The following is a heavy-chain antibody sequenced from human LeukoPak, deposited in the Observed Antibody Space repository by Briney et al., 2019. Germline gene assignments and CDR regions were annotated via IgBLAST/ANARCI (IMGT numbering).Heavy chain of an antibody. J-gene: IGHJ6*03. CDR3: ARGGGGTNYYYYYYMDV. V-gene: IGHV1-69*05. D-gene: IGHD3-16*01. CDR1: GGTFSSYA. CDR2: IIPIFGTA. Sequence: SVKVSCKASGGTFSSYAISWVRQAPGQGLEWMGGIIPIFGTANYAQKFQGRVTITRNTSISTAYMELSSLRSEDTAVYYCARGGGGTNYYYYYYMDVWGKGTTVTVSS.